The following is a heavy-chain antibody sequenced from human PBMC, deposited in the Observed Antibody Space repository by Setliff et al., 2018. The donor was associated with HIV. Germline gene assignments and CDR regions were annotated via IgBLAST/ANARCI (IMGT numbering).Heavy chain of an antibody. D-gene: IGHD5-12*01. V-gene: IGHV4-38-2*02. Sequence: PSETLSLTCTVSGGSISSGYYWGWIRQPPGKGLEWIGSIYHSGSTYYNPSLKSRVTISVDTSKNQFFLKLSSVTAADTAVYYCARRLVATIFTSYFDLWGRGTLVTVSS. CDR1: GGSISSGYY. CDR2: IYHSGST. J-gene: IGHJ2*01. CDR3: ARRLVATIFTSYFDL.